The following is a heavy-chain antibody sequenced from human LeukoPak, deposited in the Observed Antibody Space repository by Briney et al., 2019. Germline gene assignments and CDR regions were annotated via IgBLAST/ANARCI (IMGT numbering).Heavy chain of an antibody. J-gene: IGHJ4*02. V-gene: IGHV1-69*06. CDR3: ARDVCRGGSCYSAFDY. CDR2: IIPIFGTA. Sequence: GASVKVSCKASGGTFSSYAISWVRQAPGQGLEWMGGIIPIFGTANYAQKFQGRVTITADKSTSTAYMELSSLRSEDTAVYYCARDVCRGGSCYSAFDYWGQGTLVTVSS. D-gene: IGHD2-15*01. CDR1: GGTFSSYA.